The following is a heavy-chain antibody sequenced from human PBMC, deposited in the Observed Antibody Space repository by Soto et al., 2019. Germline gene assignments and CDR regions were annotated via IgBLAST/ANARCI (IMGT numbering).Heavy chain of an antibody. Sequence: QVQLQESGPGLVKPSETLSLTCTVSGGSISSYYWSWIRQPPGKGLEWIGYIYYSGSTNYNPSLKSRVTISVDTSKHQFSLKLSSVTAADTAVYYCARGMATTVVTPYAFDIWGQGTMVTVSS. D-gene: IGHD4-17*01. J-gene: IGHJ3*02. CDR2: IYYSGST. CDR3: ARGMATTVVTPYAFDI. CDR1: GGSISSYY. V-gene: IGHV4-59*01.